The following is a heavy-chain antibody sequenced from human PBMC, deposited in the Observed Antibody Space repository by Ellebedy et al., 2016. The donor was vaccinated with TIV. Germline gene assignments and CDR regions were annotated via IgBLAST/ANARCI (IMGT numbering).Heavy chain of an antibody. D-gene: IGHD1-26*01. V-gene: IGHV1-24*01. J-gene: IGHJ4*02. CDR3: ATVGGSYPYYFDY. Sequence: AASVKVSCKVSGYTLTELSMHWVGQAPGKGLEWMGGFDPEDGETIYAQKFQGRVTMTEDTSTDTAYMELSSLRSEDTAVYYCATVGGSYPYYFDYWGQGTLVTVSS. CDR2: FDPEDGET. CDR1: GYTLTELS.